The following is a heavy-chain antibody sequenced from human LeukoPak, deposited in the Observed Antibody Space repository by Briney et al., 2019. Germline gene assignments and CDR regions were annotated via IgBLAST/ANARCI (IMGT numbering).Heavy chain of an antibody. D-gene: IGHD3-22*01. CDR1: GFTFRSYA. CDR2: ISGSGGTT. Sequence: GGSLRLSCASSGFTFRSYAMSWVRQAPGKGLEWVSSISGSGGTTFYADSVKGRFTICRDNTENAQYLQMKSLRADDTAVYYCTKVCDRSDSSGYHPADYWGQGTLVTVSS. V-gene: IGHV3-23*01. CDR3: TKVCDRSDSSGYHPADY. J-gene: IGHJ4*02.